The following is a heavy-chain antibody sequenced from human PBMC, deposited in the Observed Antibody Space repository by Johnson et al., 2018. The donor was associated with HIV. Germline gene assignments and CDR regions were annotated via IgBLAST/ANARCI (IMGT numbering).Heavy chain of an antibody. V-gene: IGHV3-30-3*02. CDR3: AKDDNWGQLFDAVDI. J-gene: IGHJ3*02. D-gene: IGHD7-27*01. CDR1: GFTFSSYA. CDR2: ISYDGNNK. Sequence: QVQLVESGGGVVQPGRSLRLSCAASGFTFSSYALHWVRQAPGKGLEWVSFISYDGNNKIYADSVKGRFTISRDNSKNTLYLQMDSLRVEDPAVYYCAKDDNWGQLFDAVDIWGQGTMVTVSS.